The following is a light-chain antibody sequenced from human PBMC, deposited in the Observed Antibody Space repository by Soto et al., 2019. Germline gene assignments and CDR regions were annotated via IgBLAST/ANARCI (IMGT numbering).Light chain of an antibody. J-gene: IGLJ1*01. CDR3: SSYTCSSTLGV. V-gene: IGLV2-14*01. CDR2: DVS. CDR1: SSDVGGYNY. Sequence: QSALTQPASVSGSPGQSITISCTGTSSDVGGYNYVSWYQQHPGKAPKLMIYDVSNRPSGVSNRFSGSKSGNTASLAISGLQADYEADYYCSSYTCSSTLGVVGTGTKLTVL.